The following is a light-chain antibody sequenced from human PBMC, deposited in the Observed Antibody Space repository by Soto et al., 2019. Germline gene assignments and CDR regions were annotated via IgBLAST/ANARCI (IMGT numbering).Light chain of an antibody. CDR3: QQSRNAPQT. J-gene: IGKJ1*01. CDR1: QNIGIF. V-gene: IGKV1-39*01. CDR2: ATF. Sequence: QMTQSPSSLSASVGDRVTITCRASQNIGIFLNWYQQRVGKAPKLLIYATFHLHSGVPSRFSGSGSGTDFTLTISSLQSEDFATYFCQQSRNAPQTFGQGTRVEI.